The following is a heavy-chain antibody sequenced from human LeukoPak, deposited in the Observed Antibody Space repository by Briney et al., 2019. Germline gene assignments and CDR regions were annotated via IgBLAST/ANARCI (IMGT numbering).Heavy chain of an antibody. D-gene: IGHD1-14*01. CDR2: ISAYNGNT. V-gene: IGHV1-18*01. Sequence: ASVKVSCKASGYTFTSYGISWVRQAPGQGLEWMGWISAYNGNTNYAQKLQGRVTMTTDTSTSKVYMEMRSLRSDDTAAYYCARMTVTDYYYYYYMDVWGKGTTVTVSS. CDR1: GYTFTSYG. CDR3: ARMTVTDYYYYYYMDV. J-gene: IGHJ6*03.